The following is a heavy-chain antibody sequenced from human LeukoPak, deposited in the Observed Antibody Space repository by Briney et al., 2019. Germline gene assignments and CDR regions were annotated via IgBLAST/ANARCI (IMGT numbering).Heavy chain of an antibody. CDR2: IRSDSTII. V-gene: IGHV3-48*01. CDR3: ARVQAGKWDFDF. D-gene: IGHD2-8*01. Sequence: GGSLRLSCAASGFTFSDFWMNWVRQAPGKGLEWVSYIRSDSTIINYAESVKGRFTISRDNAKNSLYLQMNSLRAEDTAVYFCARVQAGKWDFDFWGQGTLVTVSS. J-gene: IGHJ4*02. CDR1: GFTFSDFW.